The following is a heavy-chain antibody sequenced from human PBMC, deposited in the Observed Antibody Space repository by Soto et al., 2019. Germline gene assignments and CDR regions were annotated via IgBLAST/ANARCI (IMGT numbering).Heavy chain of an antibody. CDR3: ARARDGYNLDY. V-gene: IGHV4-31*03. CDR2: IYYSGST. J-gene: IGHJ4*02. D-gene: IGHD5-12*01. Sequence: TLSLTCTVSGGSISSGAYYWSWIRQHPGKGLEWIGYIYYSGSTYYNPSLKSRLSISVDTSKSLFSLNLSSVTAADTAVYYCARARDGYNLDYWGQGILVTVSS. CDR1: GGSISSGAYY.